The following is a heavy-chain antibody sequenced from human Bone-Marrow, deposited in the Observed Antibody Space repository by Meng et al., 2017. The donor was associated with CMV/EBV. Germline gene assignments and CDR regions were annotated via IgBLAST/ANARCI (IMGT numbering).Heavy chain of an antibody. V-gene: IGHV4-39*07. D-gene: IGHD6-13*01. J-gene: IGHJ4*02. CDR1: GGSISSSSYY. CDR3: ARGGQLANY. Sequence: ESLKISCTVSGGSISSSSYYWGWIRQPPGKGLEWIGSIYYSGSTYYNPSLKSRVTISEDTSKNQFSLKLSSVTAADTAVYYCARGGQLANYWGQGTLVTVSS. CDR2: IYYSGST.